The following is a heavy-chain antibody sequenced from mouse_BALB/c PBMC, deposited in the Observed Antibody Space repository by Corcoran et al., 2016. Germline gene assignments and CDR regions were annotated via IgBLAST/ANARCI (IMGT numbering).Heavy chain of an antibody. J-gene: IGHJ1*01. D-gene: IGHD2-14*01. CDR1: GYTFTDYN. V-gene: IGHV1-18*01. Sequence: EVLLLQSGPLLVKPGASVKIICKTSGYTFTDYNMDWVKQSHGKSLEWIGDINPRSRGTVYNQTFEGRATLTVDKSSSTAYMELSSLTSEDSAVYYCARYDWYFDVWGAGTTVTVSS. CDR3: ARYDWYFDV. CDR2: INPRSRGT.